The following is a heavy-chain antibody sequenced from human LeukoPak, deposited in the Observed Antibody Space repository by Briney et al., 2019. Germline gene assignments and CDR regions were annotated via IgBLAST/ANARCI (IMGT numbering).Heavy chain of an antibody. CDR2: ISGSGGST. D-gene: IGHD4/OR15-4a*01. Sequence: GGSLRLSCAASVFTLSSYAMSWVRPAPAKGLEWVSAISGSGGSTYYADPVKGRFTISRDDSKNTLYLQMNSLRAEDTAVYYCAKAGSVLYYYYGMDVWGQGTTVTVSS. CDR1: VFTLSSYA. J-gene: IGHJ6*02. CDR3: AKAGSVLYYYYGMDV. V-gene: IGHV3-23*01.